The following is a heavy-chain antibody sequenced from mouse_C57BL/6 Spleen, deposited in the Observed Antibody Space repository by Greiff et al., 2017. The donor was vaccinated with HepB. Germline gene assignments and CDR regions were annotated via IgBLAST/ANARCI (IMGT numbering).Heavy chain of an antibody. CDR3: ASSGSSYFYFDY. CDR1: GFSLTSYG. CDR2: IWSGGST. D-gene: IGHD1-1*01. J-gene: IGHJ2*01. Sequence: VQLVESGPGLVQPSQSLSITCTVSGFSLTSYGVHWVRQSPGKGLEWLGVIWSGGSTDYNAAFISRLSISKDNSKSQVFFKMNSLQADDTAIYYCASSGSSYFYFDYWGQGTTLTVSS. V-gene: IGHV2-2*01.